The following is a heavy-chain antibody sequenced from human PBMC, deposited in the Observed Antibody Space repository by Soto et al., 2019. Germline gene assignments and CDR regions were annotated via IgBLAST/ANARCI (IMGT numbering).Heavy chain of an antibody. J-gene: IGHJ3*02. CDR2: IYYSGST. Sequence: PSETLSLTCTVSGGSISSSSYYWGWIRQPPGKGLEWIGYIYYSGSTNYNPSLKSRVTISVDTSKNQFSLKLSSVTAADTAVYYCAREPKITMIVQRGVGAFDIWGQGTMVTVSS. D-gene: IGHD3-22*01. V-gene: IGHV4-61*05. CDR1: GGSISSSSYY. CDR3: AREPKITMIVQRGVGAFDI.